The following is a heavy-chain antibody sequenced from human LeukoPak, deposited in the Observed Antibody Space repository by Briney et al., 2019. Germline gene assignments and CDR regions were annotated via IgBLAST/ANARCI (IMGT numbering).Heavy chain of an antibody. J-gene: IGHJ3*02. CDR1: GFTFSSYS. V-gene: IGHV3-21*01. D-gene: IGHD3-16*01. CDR2: ISSSSYI. CDR3: ARGGSLGERTDI. Sequence: PGVSLRLSCAASGFTFSSYSMNWVRQAPGKGLEWVSSISSSSYIYYADSVKGRFTISRDNAKNSLYLQMNSLRAEDTAVYYCARGGSLGERTDIWGQGTMVTVSS.